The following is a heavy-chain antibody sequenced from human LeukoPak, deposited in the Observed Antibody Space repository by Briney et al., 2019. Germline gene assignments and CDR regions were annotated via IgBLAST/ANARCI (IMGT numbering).Heavy chain of an antibody. Sequence: GGSLRLSCAASGFTFSSYAMSWVRQAPGKGMEWVSTISGGGGTTYYADSVKGRFTISRDNSKNTLYLQMNSLRAEDTAVYYCARGAGSYYYYGMDVWGQGTTVTVSS. J-gene: IGHJ6*02. V-gene: IGHV3-23*01. CDR2: ISGGGGTT. CDR1: GFTFSSYA. CDR3: ARGAGSYYYYGMDV. D-gene: IGHD3-10*01.